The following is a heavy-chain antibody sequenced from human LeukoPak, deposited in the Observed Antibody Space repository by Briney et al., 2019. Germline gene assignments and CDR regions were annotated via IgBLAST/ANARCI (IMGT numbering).Heavy chain of an antibody. V-gene: IGHV1-18*01. CDR3: ARDFLSYDGSENHFEDTFDI. J-gene: IGHJ3*02. CDR1: GYSFDRYG. Sequence: ASVKVSCKASGYSFDRYGISWVRQAPGQGLEWLGWIGAFNGSTNYAQNLQGRVTMTADTSTTTAYMELRSLSSDDTAVYYCARDFLSYDGSENHFEDTFDIWGQGTMVTVSS. CDR2: IGAFNGST. D-gene: IGHD3-22*01.